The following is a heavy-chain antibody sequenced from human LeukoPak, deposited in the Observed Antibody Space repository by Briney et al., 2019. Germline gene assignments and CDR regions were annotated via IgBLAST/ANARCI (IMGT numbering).Heavy chain of an antibody. CDR3: ARRRDYDSSGYDD. V-gene: IGHV4-30-4*01. Sequence: SQTLSLTCTVSAASIISGDYYSGWVRQPPGKGLEWIGYIYYSGSTYSHPSPKSRVSISVDTSKNQFSLELSSVTAAGTAVYYCARRRDYDSSGYDDWGQGTQVTVSS. CDR2: IYYSGST. CDR1: AASIISGDYY. D-gene: IGHD3-22*01. J-gene: IGHJ4*02.